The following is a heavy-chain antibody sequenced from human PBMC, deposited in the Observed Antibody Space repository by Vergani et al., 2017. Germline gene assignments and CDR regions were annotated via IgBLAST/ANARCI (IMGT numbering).Heavy chain of an antibody. D-gene: IGHD2-15*01. V-gene: IGHV1-69*01. J-gene: IGHJ3*02. Sequence: QVQLVQSGAEVKKPGSSVKVSCKASGGTFSSYAISWVRQAPGQGLEWMGGIIPIFGTANYAQKFQGRVTITVDESTSTAYMELSSLRPEDTAVYYCAGPHCGGGSCYSVAISAFDIWGQGTMVTV. CDR3: AGPHCGGGSCYSVAISAFDI. CDR2: IIPIFGTA. CDR1: GGTFSSYA.